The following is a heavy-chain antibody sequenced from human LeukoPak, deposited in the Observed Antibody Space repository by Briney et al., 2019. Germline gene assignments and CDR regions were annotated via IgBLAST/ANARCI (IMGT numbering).Heavy chain of an antibody. V-gene: IGHV1-69*13. Sequence: ASVKVSCKASGGTFSGYAISWVRQAPGQGLEWMGGIIPIFGTANYAQKFQGRVTITADESTSTAYMELSSLRSEDTAVYYCARVGCSSASCSRYYYYYMDVWGKGTTVTVSS. D-gene: IGHD2-2*01. CDR3: ARVGCSSASCSRYYYYYMDV. CDR2: IIPIFGTA. CDR1: GGTFSGYA. J-gene: IGHJ6*03.